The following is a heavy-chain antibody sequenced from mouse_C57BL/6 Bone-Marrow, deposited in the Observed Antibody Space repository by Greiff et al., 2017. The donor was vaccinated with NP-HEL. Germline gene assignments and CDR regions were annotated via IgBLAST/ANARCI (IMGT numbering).Heavy chain of an antibody. Sequence: QVQLQQSGPELVKPGASVKISCKASGYAFSSSWMNWVKQRPGKGLEWIGRIYPGDGDTNYNGKFKGKATMTADKSSSTAYLQLSSLTSEDSAVYLCAREDYGSSSPRFAYWGQGTLVTVSA. CDR2: IYPGDGDT. J-gene: IGHJ3*01. CDR1: GYAFSSSW. D-gene: IGHD1-1*01. V-gene: IGHV1-82*01. CDR3: AREDYGSSSPRFAY.